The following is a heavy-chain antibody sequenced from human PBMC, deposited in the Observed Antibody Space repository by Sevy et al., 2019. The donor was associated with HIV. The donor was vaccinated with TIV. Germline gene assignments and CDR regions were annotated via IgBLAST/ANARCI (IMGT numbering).Heavy chain of an antibody. V-gene: IGHV1-8*01. CDR2: MNPNSGNT. Sequence: ASVKVSCKASGYTFTSYDINWVRQATGQGLEWMGWMNPNSGNTGYAQKFQGRVTMTRNTSISTAYMELSSLRSEVTAVYYCARGPGIAKIYYYYGMDVWGQGTTVTVSS. J-gene: IGHJ6*02. CDR1: GYTFTSYD. D-gene: IGHD6-13*01. CDR3: ARGPGIAKIYYYYGMDV.